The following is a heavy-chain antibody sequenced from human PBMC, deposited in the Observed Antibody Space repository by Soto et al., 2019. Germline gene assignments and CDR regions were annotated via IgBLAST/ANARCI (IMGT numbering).Heavy chain of an antibody. J-gene: IGHJ4*02. D-gene: IGHD3-22*01. CDR3: ERVYNYYDSSGYYDYFDY. CDR2: INHSGST. V-gene: IGHV4-34*01. CDR1: GWSFSGYY. Sequence: PSETLSLTCAVYGWSFSGYYWSWIRQPPGKGLEWIGEINHSGSTNYNPSLKSRVTISVDTSKNQFSLKLSSVTAADTAVYYCERVYNYYDSSGYYDYFDYWGQGTLVTVSS.